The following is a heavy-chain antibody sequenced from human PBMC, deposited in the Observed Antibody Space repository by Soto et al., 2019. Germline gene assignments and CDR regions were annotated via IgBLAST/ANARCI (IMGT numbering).Heavy chain of an antibody. CDR3: AKAVDISVRGVPPSDY. CDR2: ISYDGNNK. D-gene: IGHD3-10*02. CDR1: GFIFNRFG. Sequence: QVQLVESGGGVVQPGRSLRLSCAASGFIFNRFGMHWVRQAPGKGLEWVSVISYDGNNKYYADSVKGRFTISRDNSQNILYLQMNSLRLEVTALYYCAKAVDISVRGVPPSDYWGQGTLVTVSS. J-gene: IGHJ4*02. V-gene: IGHV3-30*18.